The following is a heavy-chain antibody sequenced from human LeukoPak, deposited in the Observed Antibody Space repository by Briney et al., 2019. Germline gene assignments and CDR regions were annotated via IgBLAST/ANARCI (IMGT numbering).Heavy chain of an antibody. CDR1: GGTFSSYA. CDR2: IIPILGIA. Sequence: SVRLSCTASGGTFSSYAISWVRQAPGQGLEWMGGIIPILGIANYAQKFQGRVTITADNSTSTAYMELSSLRSEDTAVYYCARDSSSTPGYFDYWGQGTLVTVSS. J-gene: IGHJ4*02. CDR3: ARDSSSTPGYFDY. D-gene: IGHD6-6*01. V-gene: IGHV1-69*10.